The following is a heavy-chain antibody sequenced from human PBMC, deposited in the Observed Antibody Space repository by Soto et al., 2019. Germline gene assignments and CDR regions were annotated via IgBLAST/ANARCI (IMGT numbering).Heavy chain of an antibody. V-gene: IGHV4-59*01. D-gene: IGHD2-21*01. CDR2: IYYSGST. CDR3: ARDLKDSLNYYYYMDV. CDR1: GGSISSYY. J-gene: IGHJ6*03. Sequence: SETLSLTCTVSGGSISSYYWSWIRQPPGKGLEWIGYIYYSGSTNYNPSLKSRVTISADTSKNQFSLKLSSVTAADTAVYYCARDLKDSLNYYYYMDVWGKGTTVTVSS.